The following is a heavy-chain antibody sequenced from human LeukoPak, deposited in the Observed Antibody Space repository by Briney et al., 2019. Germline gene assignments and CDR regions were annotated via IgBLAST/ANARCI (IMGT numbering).Heavy chain of an antibody. CDR2: IYYSGST. Sequence: SETLSLTCNVSGGSISSSISSTSYYWGWIRQPPGNGLEWIGSIYYSGSTYYNPSLKSRVTISVDTSKNQFSLKLSSVTAADTAVYYCARLGGYDRNHFDYWGQGTLVTVSS. V-gene: IGHV4-39*07. J-gene: IGHJ4*02. D-gene: IGHD5-12*01. CDR3: ARLGGYDRNHFDY. CDR1: GGSISSSISSTSYY.